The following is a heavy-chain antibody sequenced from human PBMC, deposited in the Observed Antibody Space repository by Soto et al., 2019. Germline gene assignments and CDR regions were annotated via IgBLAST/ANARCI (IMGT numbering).Heavy chain of an antibody. CDR3: ARSDCYGVCRGKWLDP. D-gene: IGHD2-21*02. J-gene: IGHJ5*02. CDR1: GGSISSDDW. V-gene: IGHV4-4*02. Sequence: QVQLQESGPGLVKSSGTLSLTCAVSGGSISSDDWWTWVLQTPGKGLEWIGEIYHSGTTNYNPSLMSRVTIAVDKAKSQFSLRLDSVTAADTAVYYCARSDCYGVCRGKWLDPWGQGILVTVSS. CDR2: IYHSGTT.